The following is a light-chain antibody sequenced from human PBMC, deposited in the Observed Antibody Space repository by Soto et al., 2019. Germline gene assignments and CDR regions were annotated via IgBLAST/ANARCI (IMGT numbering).Light chain of an antibody. V-gene: IGKV1-5*03. J-gene: IGKJ4*01. Sequence: IQLTQSPTSLSASVGDRVTITCRASQGISSYLAWYQQKPGKAPKLLIYKASSLESGVPSRFSGSGSGTEFTLTISSLQPDDFATYYCQQYNSYLRTFGGGTKVDI. CDR2: KAS. CDR1: QGISSY. CDR3: QQYNSYLRT.